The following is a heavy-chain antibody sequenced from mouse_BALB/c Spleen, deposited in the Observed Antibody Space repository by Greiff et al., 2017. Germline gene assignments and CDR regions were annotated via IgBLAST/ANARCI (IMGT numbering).Heavy chain of an antibody. CDR1: GYSITSDYA. Sequence: EVQLQESGPGLVKPSQSLSLTCTVTGYSITSDYAWNWIRQFPGNKLEWMGYISYSGSTSYNPSLKSRISITRDTSKNQFFLQLNSVTTEDTATYYCARCYYGSLYAMDYWGQGTSVTVSS. V-gene: IGHV3-2*02. J-gene: IGHJ4*01. CDR3: ARCYYGSLYAMDY. D-gene: IGHD1-1*01. CDR2: ISYSGST.